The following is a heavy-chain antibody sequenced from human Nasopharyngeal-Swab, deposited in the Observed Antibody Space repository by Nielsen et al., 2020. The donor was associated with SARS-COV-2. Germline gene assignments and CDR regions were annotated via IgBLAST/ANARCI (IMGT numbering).Heavy chain of an antibody. V-gene: IGHV4-34*01. CDR1: GGSFSGYY. Sequence: SETLSLTCAVYGGSFSGYYWSWIRQPPGKGLEWIGEINHSGSTNYNPSLKSRVTISVDTSKNQLSLKLSSVTAADTAVYYCARGLGQYYYDSSGYYFFDYWGQGTLVTVSS. CDR3: ARGLGQYYYDSSGYYFFDY. D-gene: IGHD3-22*01. CDR2: INHSGST. J-gene: IGHJ4*02.